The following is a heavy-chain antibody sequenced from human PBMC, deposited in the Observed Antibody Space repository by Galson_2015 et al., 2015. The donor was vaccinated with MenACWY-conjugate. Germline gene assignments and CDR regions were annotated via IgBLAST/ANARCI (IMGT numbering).Heavy chain of an antibody. J-gene: IGHJ6*02. CDR2: TYYRSKWSN. D-gene: IGHD3-10*01. CDR1: GDSVSSNSAA. CDR3: AREKVTLVRGATPHYYYYGMDV. V-gene: IGHV6-1*01. Sequence: CAISGDSVSSNSAAWNWIRQSPSRGLEWLGRTYYRSKWSNDYTVSVKSRITITPDTSKNQFSLQLKSVTPEDTAVYFCAREKVTLVRGATPHYYYYGMDVWGQGTTVTVSS.